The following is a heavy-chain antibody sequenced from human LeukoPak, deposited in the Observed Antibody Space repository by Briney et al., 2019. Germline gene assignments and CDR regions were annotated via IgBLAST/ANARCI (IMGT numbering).Heavy chain of an antibody. D-gene: IGHD3-3*01. Sequence: GGSLRLSCAASGFTFSSYGMHWVRQTPGKGLEWVAVISYDGSNKYYADSVKGRFTISRDNSKNTLYLQMNSLRAEDTAVYYCANLAIFGPRNYYFDYWGQGTLVTVSS. CDR3: ANLAIFGPRNYYFDY. CDR1: GFTFSSYG. V-gene: IGHV3-30*18. J-gene: IGHJ4*02. CDR2: ISYDGSNK.